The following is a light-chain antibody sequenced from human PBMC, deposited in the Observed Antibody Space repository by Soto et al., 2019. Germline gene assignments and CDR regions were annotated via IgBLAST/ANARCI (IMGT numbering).Light chain of an antibody. CDR3: HQTYRAPLT. CDR2: GAS. V-gene: IGKV1-39*01. J-gene: IGKJ4*01. Sequence: DIQMTQSPFSLPASVGDRVNITCRASQSISNYLNWYQQKPGRAPSLLIHGASSLQGGVPSRFSGSGSGTDFTLTISSLQPEDFTTYFCHQTYRAPLTFGGGTKVEI. CDR1: QSISNY.